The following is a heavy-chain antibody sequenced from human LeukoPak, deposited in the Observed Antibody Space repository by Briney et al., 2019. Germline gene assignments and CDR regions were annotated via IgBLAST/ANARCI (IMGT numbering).Heavy chain of an antibody. D-gene: IGHD3-22*01. CDR3: VRDDDRPDNGLDY. CDR1: GFTFSSYA. CDR2: ISAGGGRS. Sequence: GGSLRLSCAASGFTFSSYAMSWVRQAPGKGLEWVLTISAGGGRSYYADSVKGRFTISRDNSKNTLYLQMNSLRAEDTAVYYCVRDDDRPDNGLDYWGQGTLVTVSS. J-gene: IGHJ4*02. V-gene: IGHV3-23*01.